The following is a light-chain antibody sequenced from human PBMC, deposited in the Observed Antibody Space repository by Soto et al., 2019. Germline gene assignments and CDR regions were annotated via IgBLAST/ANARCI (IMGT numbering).Light chain of an antibody. V-gene: IGKV3-20*01. CDR3: HHYGSSPPFT. J-gene: IGKJ3*01. Sequence: EIVLTQSPGTLYFSQGERSTLCFTVIQFVSGTYFAWYQHKPGRAPRLLIYGASSRAAGIPDRFSGSGSGTDFTLTISRLEPEDFAVYYCHHYGSSPPFTFGPGTKVDIK. CDR1: QFVSGTY. CDR2: GAS.